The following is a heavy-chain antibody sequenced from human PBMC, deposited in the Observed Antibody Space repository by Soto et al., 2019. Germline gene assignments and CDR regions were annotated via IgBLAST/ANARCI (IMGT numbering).Heavy chain of an antibody. Sequence: PSDTLSLTCTVSGGSIISYYWSWIRQPPGKGLEWIGYIYNSGSTNYNPSLKSRVTISVDTSKNQFSLKLSSVTAADTAVYYCAYGDSRGPFDSWGQGTLVTVSS. V-gene: IGHV4-59*07. CDR3: AYGDSRGPFDS. J-gene: IGHJ4*02. CDR1: GGSIISYY. CDR2: IYNSGST. D-gene: IGHD4-17*01.